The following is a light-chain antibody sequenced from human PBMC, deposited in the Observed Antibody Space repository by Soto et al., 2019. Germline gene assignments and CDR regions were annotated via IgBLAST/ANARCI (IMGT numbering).Light chain of an antibody. J-gene: IGKJ3*01. V-gene: IGKV1-9*01. CDR3: QQLNSYPPEFT. Sequence: IPLTQSPSSLSASVGDRVTITCRASQGISSYLAWYQQKPGKAPKLLIYAASTLQSGVPSRFSGSGSGTDFTLTISSLQPEDFATYFCQQLNSYPPEFTFGPGTKVDIK. CDR2: AAS. CDR1: QGISSY.